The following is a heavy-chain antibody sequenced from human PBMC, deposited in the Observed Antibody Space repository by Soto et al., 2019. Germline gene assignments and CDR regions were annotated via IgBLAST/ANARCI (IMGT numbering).Heavy chain of an antibody. V-gene: IGHV4-59*01. D-gene: IGHD3-9*01. Sequence: SETLSLTCTVSGGSISSYYWSWIRQPPGKGLEWIGYIYYSGSTNYNPSLKSRVTISVDTSKNQFSLKLRSVTAADTAVYYCARDLSYYDILTGHYYYYYMDVWGKGTTVTVSS. CDR1: GGSISSYY. CDR2: IYYSGST. CDR3: ARDLSYYDILTGHYYYYYMDV. J-gene: IGHJ6*03.